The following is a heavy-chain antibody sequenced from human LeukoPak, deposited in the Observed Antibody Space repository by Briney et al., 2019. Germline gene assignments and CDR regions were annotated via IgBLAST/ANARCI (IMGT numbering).Heavy chain of an antibody. CDR3: AREVVTPYYMDV. D-gene: IGHD2-21*02. J-gene: IGHJ6*03. CDR2: ISSSSSYI. Sequence: PGESLSLSCAASGFTFSSYSMNWVRQAPGKGLEWVSSISSSSSYIYYADSVKGRFTISRDNAKNSLYLQMNSLRAEDTAVYYCAREVVTPYYMDVWGKGTTVTVSS. CDR1: GFTFSSYS. V-gene: IGHV3-21*01.